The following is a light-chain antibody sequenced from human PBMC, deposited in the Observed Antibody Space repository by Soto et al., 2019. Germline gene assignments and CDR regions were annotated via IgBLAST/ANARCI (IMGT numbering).Light chain of an antibody. CDR1: QSISNY. J-gene: IGKJ3*01. V-gene: IGKV1-39*01. CDR2: AAS. CDR3: QESYNTLTFT. Sequence: DIQMTQSPSSLSASVGXRVTITCRASQSISNYLNWYQQKPGKAPKLLIFAASNLQSGVPSRFSGSGSGTDFTLTISSLQPEDFATYYCQESYNTLTFTLGPGTKVDIK.